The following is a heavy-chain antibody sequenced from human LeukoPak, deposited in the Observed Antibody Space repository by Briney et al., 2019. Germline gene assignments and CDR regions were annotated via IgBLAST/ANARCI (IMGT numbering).Heavy chain of an antibody. CDR1: GFTFSSYS. Sequence: GGSLRLSCAASGFTFSSYSMNWVRQAPGKGLEWVSSISSSSSYIYYADSVKGRFTISRDNAKNSLYLQMNSLRAEDTAVYYCAKHHYYDSNAYSWFDPWGQGTLVTVSS. CDR2: ISSSSSYI. D-gene: IGHD3-22*01. J-gene: IGHJ5*02. CDR3: AKHHYYDSNAYSWFDP. V-gene: IGHV3-21*01.